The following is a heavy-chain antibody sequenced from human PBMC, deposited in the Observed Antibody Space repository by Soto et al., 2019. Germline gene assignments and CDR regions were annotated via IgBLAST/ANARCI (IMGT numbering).Heavy chain of an antibody. J-gene: IGHJ4*02. CDR3: AKDSPDQLADY. CDR2: ISYDGSNK. Sequence: QVQLVESGGGVVQPGRSLRLSCAASGFTFSSYGMHWVRQAPGKGLEWVAVISYDGSNKYYADSVKGRFTISRDNSKNTLYLQMNSLRAEDTAVYYCAKDSPDQLADYWGQGTLVTVSS. D-gene: IGHD6-13*01. V-gene: IGHV3-30*18. CDR1: GFTFSSYG.